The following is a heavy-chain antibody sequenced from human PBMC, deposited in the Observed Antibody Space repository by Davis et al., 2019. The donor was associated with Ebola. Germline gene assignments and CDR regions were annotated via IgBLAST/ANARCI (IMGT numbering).Heavy chain of an antibody. CDR2: IYSGGST. CDR3: ARDGYYYDSSGYFPHL. V-gene: IGHV3-53*05. Sequence: GESLKISCAASGFTVNSNYMSWVRQAPGKGLEWVSIIYSGGSTYYADSVKGRFTISTDNSKNTLYLQMNSLRAEDTGVFYCARDGYYYDSSGYFPHLWGQGTLVTVSS. J-gene: IGHJ5*02. D-gene: IGHD3-22*01. CDR1: GFTVNSNY.